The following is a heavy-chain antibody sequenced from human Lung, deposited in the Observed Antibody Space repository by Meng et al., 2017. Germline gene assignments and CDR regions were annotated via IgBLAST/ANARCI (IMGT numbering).Heavy chain of an antibody. CDR1: GGSFSDYD. CDR2: INHSGST. Sequence: QAQHQQGGAGLLKPSETLSLTCVVSGGSFSDYDWSWIRQPPGKGLEWIGEINHSGSTNYNPSLESRATISVDTSQNNLSLKLSSVTAADSAVYYCARGPTTMAHDFDYWGQGTLVTVSS. V-gene: IGHV4-34*01. CDR3: ARGPTTMAHDFDY. J-gene: IGHJ4*02. D-gene: IGHD4-11*01.